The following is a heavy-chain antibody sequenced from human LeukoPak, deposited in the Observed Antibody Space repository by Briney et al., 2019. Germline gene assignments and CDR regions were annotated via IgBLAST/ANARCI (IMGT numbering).Heavy chain of an antibody. Sequence: ASVKVSCKASGYTFITYGITWVRQAPGQGPERMGWISAYNGNTNYAQNLLGRVTMTTDTSTSTAYMELRSLRSDDTTVYYCARDRSPYSGDYTYSDSFEIWGQGTMVTVSS. CDR1: GYTFITYG. CDR3: ARDRSPYSGDYTYSDSFEI. J-gene: IGHJ3*02. V-gene: IGHV1-18*01. CDR2: ISAYNGNT. D-gene: IGHD4-17*01.